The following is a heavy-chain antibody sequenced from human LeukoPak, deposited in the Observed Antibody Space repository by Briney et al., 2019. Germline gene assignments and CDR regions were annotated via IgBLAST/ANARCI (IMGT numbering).Heavy chain of an antibody. J-gene: IGHJ3*01. CDR1: GFTFSRYW. Sequence: PGGSLRLSCAVSGFTFSRYWMSWVRQAPGEGPEWVANIKQDGSEEYYVDSVKGRFTISRDNDMESLYLQMNSLRAEDTAVYYCARGPLGYCSTGSCAFDVWGQGTMVIVSS. CDR3: ARGPLGYCSTGSCAFDV. CDR2: IKQDGSEE. V-gene: IGHV3-7*01. D-gene: IGHD2-15*01.